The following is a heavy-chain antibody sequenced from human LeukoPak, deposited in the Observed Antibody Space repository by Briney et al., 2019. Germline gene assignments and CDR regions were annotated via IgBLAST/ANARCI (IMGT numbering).Heavy chain of an antibody. Sequence: GGSLRLSCAASGFTSNTYGRRWVRQAPGKGLEWVSGISGSSGNTYYADSVKGRFTISRDTSKNTLYLQMSSLRAEDTAVYYCAKDPRRILGSFEIWGQGTMVTVS. CDR2: ISGSSGNT. J-gene: IGHJ3*02. V-gene: IGHV3-23*01. D-gene: IGHD2/OR15-2a*01. CDR1: GFTSNTYG. CDR3: AKDPRRILGSFEI.